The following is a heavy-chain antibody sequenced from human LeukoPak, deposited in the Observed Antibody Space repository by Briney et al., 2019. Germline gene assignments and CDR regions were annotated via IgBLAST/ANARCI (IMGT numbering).Heavy chain of an antibody. V-gene: IGHV4-39*07. CDR1: GGSIRSNNYY. CDR2: IYYHGST. D-gene: IGHD7-27*01. J-gene: IGHJ4*02. Sequence: SETLSLTCTVSGGSIRSNNYYWGWIRQPPGKGLEWIGSIYYHGSTYYNPSLKSRVTISVDTSKNQFSLQLNSVTPEDTAVYYCARDLPGDGLCNFDYWGQGTLVTVSS. CDR3: ARDLPGDGLCNFDY.